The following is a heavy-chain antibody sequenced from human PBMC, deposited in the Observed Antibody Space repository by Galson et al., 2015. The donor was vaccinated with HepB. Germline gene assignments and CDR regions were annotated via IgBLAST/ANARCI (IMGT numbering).Heavy chain of an antibody. CDR1: TFTTYA. J-gene: IGHJ5*02. Sequence: TFTTYAMHWVRKAPGQRLEWMGWINAGNGNTKYSQKFQGRVTITRDTSASTAYLELTSLRSEDTAVYYCARHVSVNWFDPWGQGTLVTVSS. D-gene: IGHD5/OR15-5a*01. V-gene: IGHV1-3*01. CDR3: ARHVSVNWFDP. CDR2: INAGNGNT.